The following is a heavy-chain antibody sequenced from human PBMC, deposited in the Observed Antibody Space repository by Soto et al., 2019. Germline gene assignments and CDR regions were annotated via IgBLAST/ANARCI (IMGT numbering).Heavy chain of an antibody. V-gene: IGHV3-66*01. CDR3: TRDPLRKYENY. D-gene: IGHD3-16*01. Sequence: GGSLRLSCAASGFNVSSDYMTWVRQAPGKGLEWVSILYSGGSTYYADSVTGRFTISRDNAKNILYLQMNSLRAEDTAVYFCTRDPLRKYENYWGQGTLVTVSS. CDR2: LYSGGST. CDR1: GFNVSSDY. J-gene: IGHJ4*02.